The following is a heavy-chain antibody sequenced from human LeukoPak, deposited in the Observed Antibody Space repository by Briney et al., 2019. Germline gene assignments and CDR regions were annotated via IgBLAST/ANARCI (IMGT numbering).Heavy chain of an antibody. V-gene: IGHV3-30-3*01. CDR3: ARAPRRGYSYGPTDY. CDR1: GFTFSSYA. D-gene: IGHD5-18*01. J-gene: IGHJ4*02. CDR2: ISYDGSNK. Sequence: GSLRLSCAASGFTFSSYAMHWVRPASGQGVEGGAGISYDGSNKYYADSVKGRFTISRDNSKNTLYLQMNSLRAEDTAVYYCARAPRRGYSYGPTDYWGQGTLVTVSS.